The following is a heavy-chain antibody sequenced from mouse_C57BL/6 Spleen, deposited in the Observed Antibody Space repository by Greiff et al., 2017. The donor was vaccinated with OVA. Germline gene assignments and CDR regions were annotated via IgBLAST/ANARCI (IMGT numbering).Heavy chain of an antibody. CDR2: IYPGNSDT. D-gene: IGHD2-4*01. Sequence: VQLQQSGPVLARPGASVKMSCKTSGYTFTSYWMHWVKQRPGQGLEWIGAIYPGNSDTSYNQKFKGKAKLTAVTSASTAYMELSSLTNEDSAVYYCTRGGYDYDVIFDYWGQGTTLTVSS. V-gene: IGHV1-5*01. CDR3: TRGGYDYDVIFDY. CDR1: GYTFTSYW. J-gene: IGHJ2*01.